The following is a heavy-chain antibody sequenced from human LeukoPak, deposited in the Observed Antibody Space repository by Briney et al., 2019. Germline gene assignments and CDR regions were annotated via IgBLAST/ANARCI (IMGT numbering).Heavy chain of an antibody. CDR2: IYYSGST. CDR3: ARDRFGYCSSTSCYPSVGMDV. D-gene: IGHD2-2*03. J-gene: IGHJ6*02. Sequence: PSETLSLTCTVSGGSISSGDYYWNWIRQPPGKGLEWIGYIYYSGSTYYNPSLKSRVTISVDTSKNQFSLKLSSVTAADTAVYYCARDRFGYCSSTSCYPSVGMDVWGQGTTVTISS. CDR1: GGSISSGDYY. V-gene: IGHV4-31*03.